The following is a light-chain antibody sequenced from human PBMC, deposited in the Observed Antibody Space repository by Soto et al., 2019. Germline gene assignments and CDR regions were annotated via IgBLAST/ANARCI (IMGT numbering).Light chain of an antibody. Sequence: QSVLTQPASGSGAPGQSITISCTGTSSDVGGYNYVSWYQHHPGKAPKLMIFDVSNRPSGVSNRFSGSKSGNTASLTISGLQPEDEADYYCSSYTTSNTRQIVFGTGTKVTVL. CDR1: SSDVGGYNY. V-gene: IGLV2-14*03. CDR2: DVS. J-gene: IGLJ1*01. CDR3: SSYTTSNTRQIV.